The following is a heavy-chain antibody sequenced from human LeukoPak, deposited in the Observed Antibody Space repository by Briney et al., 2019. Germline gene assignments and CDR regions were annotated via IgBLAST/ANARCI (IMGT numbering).Heavy chain of an antibody. CDR1: GGSISSGSYY. V-gene: IGHV4-61*02. CDR3: ARGEDGAVAGPTANWFDP. CDR2: IYTSGST. J-gene: IGHJ5*02. Sequence: SETLSLTCTVSGGSISSGSYYWSWIRQPAGKGLEWIGRIYTSGSTYYNPSLKSRVTISVGTSKNQFSLKLSSVTAADTAVYYCARGEDGAVAGPTANWFDPWGQGTLVTVSS. D-gene: IGHD6-19*01.